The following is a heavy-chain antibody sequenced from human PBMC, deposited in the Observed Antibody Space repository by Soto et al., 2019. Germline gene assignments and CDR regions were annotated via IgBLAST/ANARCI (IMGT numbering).Heavy chain of an antibody. D-gene: IGHD3-10*01. CDR1: GGSISSGDYY. Sequence: KASETLSLTCTVSGGSISSGDYYWSWIRQPPGKGLEWIGCIYYSGSTYYNPSLKSRVTISVDTSKNQFSLKLSSVTAADTAVYYCASYQPGGSGSYYNSFDYWGQGTLVTVSS. V-gene: IGHV4-30-4*01. J-gene: IGHJ4*02. CDR3: ASYQPGGSGSYYNSFDY. CDR2: IYYSGST.